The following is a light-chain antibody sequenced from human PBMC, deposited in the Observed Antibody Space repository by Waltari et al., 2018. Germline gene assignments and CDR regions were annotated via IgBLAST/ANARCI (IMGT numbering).Light chain of an antibody. CDR3: VSWDDSLNGWV. V-gene: IGLV1-44*01. CDR2: TRN. J-gene: IGLJ3*02. CDR1: NSNIGTNN. Sequence: QSVLTQPPSTSGTPGQRVSISCSGTNSNIGTNNVNWYQQVPGTAPKLLIYTRNQRPSGVPDRFSGSQSGTSASLAITGLQPEDEGDYYCVSWDDSLNGWVFGGGTKLTVL.